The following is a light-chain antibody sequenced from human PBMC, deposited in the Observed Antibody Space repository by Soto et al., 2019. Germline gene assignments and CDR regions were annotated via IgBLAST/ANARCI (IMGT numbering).Light chain of an antibody. CDR3: QHYGNSPT. CDR2: AAS. Sequence: DIQMTQSPSSLSASVGDRVTITCRASQDIAKFLAWYQQKPGKVPKLLIYAASTLQSGVPSRFSGSGSGTDFSLSISRLEPEDFAVYWCQHYGNSPTFGQGTKVQIK. CDR1: QDIAKF. V-gene: IGKV1-27*01. J-gene: IGKJ1*01.